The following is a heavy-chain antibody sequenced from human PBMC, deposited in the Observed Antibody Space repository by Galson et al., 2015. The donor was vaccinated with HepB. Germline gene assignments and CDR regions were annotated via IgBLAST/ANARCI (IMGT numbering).Heavy chain of an antibody. V-gene: IGHV3-9*01. D-gene: IGHD2-2*03. Sequence: SLRLSCAASGFMFDDYAMHWVRQAPGKGLEWVSGISWDSGSVSYADSVKGRFTISRDNAKNSLYLQMNSLRADDAAVYYCARDLDISVSDAFHIWGQGTMVTVSS. CDR3: ARDLDISVSDAFHI. CDR1: GFMFDDYA. J-gene: IGHJ3*02. CDR2: ISWDSGSV.